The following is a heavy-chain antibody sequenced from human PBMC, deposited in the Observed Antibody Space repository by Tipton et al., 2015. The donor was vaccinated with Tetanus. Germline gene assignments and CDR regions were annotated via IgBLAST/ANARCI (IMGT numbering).Heavy chain of an antibody. CDR3: AGGLVRWYEP. CDR1: GGSISSGSYY. Sequence: GLVKPPETLSLTCTVSGGSISSGSYYWSWVRQPPGKGLEYLGYILYGKSTHFNPSLQSRLSMSGDPVKNQFSLRLTSVTAADTAVYSCAGGLVRWYEPWGRGTLVTVSS. CDR2: ILYGKST. J-gene: IGHJ5*02. V-gene: IGHV4-61*01. D-gene: IGHD3-10*01.